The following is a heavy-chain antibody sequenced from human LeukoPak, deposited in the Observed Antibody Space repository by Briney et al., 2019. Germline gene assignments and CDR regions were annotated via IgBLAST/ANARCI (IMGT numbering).Heavy chain of an antibody. J-gene: IGHJ5*01. D-gene: IGHD1-1*01. CDR2: FIGSSGNT. Sequence: GGSLRLSCAAFGFTFSTYSMSWVRQAPGKGLEWVSSFIGSSGNTYYADSVKGRFSIFRDNSKNMLYLQMNSLRAEDTAVYYCAKHLNSHDFVGNSFSSWGQGTLVTVSS. CDR3: AKHLNSHDFVGNSFSS. CDR1: GFTFSTYS. V-gene: IGHV3-23*01.